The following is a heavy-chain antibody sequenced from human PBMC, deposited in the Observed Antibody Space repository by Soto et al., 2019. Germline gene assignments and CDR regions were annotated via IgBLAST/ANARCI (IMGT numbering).Heavy chain of an antibody. CDR1: GFTFSNFW. CDR3: ANSGLG. Sequence: GGSLRLSCVGSGFTFSNFWFNWVRQAPGKGLEWVGNINPDGRKTDYVASVRGRFTISRDNAKNSLFLQLNSLGAEDTAVYYCANSGLGWGQGTLVTVSS. CDR2: INPDGRKT. D-gene: IGHD2-15*01. V-gene: IGHV3-7*01. J-gene: IGHJ4*02.